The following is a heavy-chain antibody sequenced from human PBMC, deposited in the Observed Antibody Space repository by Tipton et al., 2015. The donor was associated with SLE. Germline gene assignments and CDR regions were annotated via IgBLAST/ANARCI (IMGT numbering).Heavy chain of an antibody. D-gene: IGHD6-19*01. J-gene: IGHJ4*02. CDR2: IYYSGST. V-gene: IGHV4-31*03. CDR3: ARDLEGGQWLV. Sequence: LRLSCTVSGGSISSHYWSWIRQHPGKGLEWIGYIYYSGSTYYNPSLESRVTISVDTSKNQFSLNLSSVTAADTAVYYCARDLEGGQWLVWGQGTLVTVSS. CDR1: GGSISSHY.